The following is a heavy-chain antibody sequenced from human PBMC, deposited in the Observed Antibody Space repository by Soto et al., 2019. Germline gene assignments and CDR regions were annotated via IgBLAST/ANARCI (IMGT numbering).Heavy chain of an antibody. CDR3: ARVSRRDYYYGMDV. CDR1: NDSITSGTFH. CDR2: IYYTGST. J-gene: IGHJ6*02. V-gene: IGHV4-30-4*01. Sequence: PSETLSLTCTVSNDSITSGTFHWSWIRQPPGKGLEWIGNIYYTGSTYYNPSLKSRVTISVDTSKNEFSLNLRSVTAADSAVYYCARVSRRDYYYGMDVWGQGTTVTVSS.